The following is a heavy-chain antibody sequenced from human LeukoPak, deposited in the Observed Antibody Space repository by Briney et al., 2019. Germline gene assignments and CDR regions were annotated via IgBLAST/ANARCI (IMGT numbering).Heavy chain of an antibody. CDR1: GFTFSTYW. J-gene: IGHJ4*02. CDR3: ARDRGGSGWYEFES. V-gene: IGHV3-7*01. Sequence: GGSLRLSCGDSGFTFSTYWMSWVRQVPGKGLEWVASIKPDGSEKYYVDSVKGRFTISRDNAKNSLYLQLNSLRAEDTALFYCARDRGGSGWYEFESWGRGTLVSVPS. D-gene: IGHD6-19*01. CDR2: IKPDGSEK.